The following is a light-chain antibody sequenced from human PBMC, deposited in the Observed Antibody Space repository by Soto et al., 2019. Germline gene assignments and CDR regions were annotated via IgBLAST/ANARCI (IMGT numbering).Light chain of an antibody. Sequence: QTVVTQEPSLTVSPGGTVTLTCASSTGTVTSGHYPNGLQQKPGQAPRALIYSTDTRHSWTPARFSGSLLGGKAALTLSGVQPEDEADYYCLLYYGGAVVFGGGTQLTVL. CDR1: TGTVTSGHY. J-gene: IGLJ2*01. V-gene: IGLV7-43*01. CDR3: LLYYGGAVV. CDR2: STD.